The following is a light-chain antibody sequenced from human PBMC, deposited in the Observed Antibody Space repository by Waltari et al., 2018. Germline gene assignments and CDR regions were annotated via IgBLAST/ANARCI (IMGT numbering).Light chain of an antibody. J-gene: IGKJ2*01. Sequence: EEVLTQSPATLSVSPGERATLSCRASQSVSSNLAWYQQKPGQAPRLLIYDASTRATGLPARFSGSGSGTEFTLTITSMQSEDFAVYYCQQYNYYYTFGQGTKLEI. CDR3: QQYNYYYT. CDR2: DAS. CDR1: QSVSSN. V-gene: IGKV3-15*01.